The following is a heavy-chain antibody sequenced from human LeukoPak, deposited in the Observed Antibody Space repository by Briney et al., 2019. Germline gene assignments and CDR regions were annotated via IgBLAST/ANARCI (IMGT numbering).Heavy chain of an antibody. CDR1: GFTLSSYE. CDR3: ASWGYYGSGGYFDY. Sequence: KSGGSLRLSCAASGFTLSSYEMNWVRQAPGKGLEWVSYISSSGSTIYYADSVKGRFTISRDNAKNSLYLQMNSLRAEDTAVYYCASWGYYGSGGYFDYWGQGTLVTVSS. D-gene: IGHD3-10*01. J-gene: IGHJ4*02. V-gene: IGHV3-48*03. CDR2: ISSSGSTI.